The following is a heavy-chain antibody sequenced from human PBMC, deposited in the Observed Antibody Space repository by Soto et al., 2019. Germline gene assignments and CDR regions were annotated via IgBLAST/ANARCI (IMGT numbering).Heavy chain of an antibody. CDR3: ARVGDYGGNSRGYYYYGMDV. D-gene: IGHD4-17*01. CDR1: GGSVSSGTSF. CDR2: IYHSGST. J-gene: IGHJ6*02. V-gene: IGHV4-61*03. Sequence: QVQLQESGPGPVKPSETLSLTCTVSGGSVSSGTSFWHWIRQAPGKGLEWIGSIYHSGSTNYNPSLKSRVSISVDTSKNHFSLKLTSVTAADTAVYYCARVGDYGGNSRGYYYYGMDVWGQGTTVTVSS.